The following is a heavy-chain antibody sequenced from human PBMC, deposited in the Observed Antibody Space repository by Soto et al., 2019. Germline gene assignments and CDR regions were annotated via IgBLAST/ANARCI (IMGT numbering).Heavy chain of an antibody. CDR1: GYTFTSYD. J-gene: IGHJ6*03. V-gene: IGHV1-8*01. CDR2: MNPNSGNT. Sequence: ASVKVSCKASGYTFTSYDINWVRQATGQGLEWMGWMNPNSGNTGYAQKFQGRVTMTRNTSISTAYMELSSLRSEDTAVYYCARGNERFLEWLGVDHYYYLEVGGKGTTVTVP. CDR3: ARGNERFLEWLGVDHYYYLEV. D-gene: IGHD3-3*01.